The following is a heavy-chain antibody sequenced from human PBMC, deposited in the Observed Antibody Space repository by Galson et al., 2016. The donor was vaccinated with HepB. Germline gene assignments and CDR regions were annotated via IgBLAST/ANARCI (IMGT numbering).Heavy chain of an antibody. J-gene: IGHJ4*02. CDR1: GFTFTSYA. Sequence: GSLRLSCAASGFTFTSYAMTWVRQAPGKGLEWVSGIGISGDGTNYADSVKGRFTISRDNSKNTLYLQMNSLRAEDTAIYYCAKDLQGVLADQFDYWGQGTLVTVSS. CDR2: IGISGDGT. CDR3: AKDLQGVLADQFDY. D-gene: IGHD3-10*01. V-gene: IGHV3-23*01.